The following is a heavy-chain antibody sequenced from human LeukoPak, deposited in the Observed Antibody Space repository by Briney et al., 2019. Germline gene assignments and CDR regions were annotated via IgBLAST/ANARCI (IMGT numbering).Heavy chain of an antibody. CDR2: IYYSGST. CDR3: ARGVLRYHYGMDV. Sequence: SETLSLTCTVSGGSISSYYWSWIRQPPGKGLEWIGYIYYSGSTNYNPSLKSRVTISVDTSKNQFSLKLSSVTAADTAVYYCARGVLRYHYGMDVWGQGTTVTVSS. CDR1: GGSISSYY. D-gene: IGHD3-9*01. V-gene: IGHV4-59*12. J-gene: IGHJ6*02.